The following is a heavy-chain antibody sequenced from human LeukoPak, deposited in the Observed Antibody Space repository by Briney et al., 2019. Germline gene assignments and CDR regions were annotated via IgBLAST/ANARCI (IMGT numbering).Heavy chain of an antibody. V-gene: IGHV3-11*01. CDR3: ARDYAGDTSGLVLDY. J-gene: IGHJ4*02. CDR2: ISPTGSRI. D-gene: IGHD3-22*01. CDR1: GGSFSGYY. Sequence: LSLTCAVYGGSFSGYYWSWIRQAPGKGLEWISYISPTGSRIYYTDSVKGRFTISRDNAKKSLILQMNSLRADDTAVYYCARDYAGDTSGLVLDYWGQGTLVTVSS.